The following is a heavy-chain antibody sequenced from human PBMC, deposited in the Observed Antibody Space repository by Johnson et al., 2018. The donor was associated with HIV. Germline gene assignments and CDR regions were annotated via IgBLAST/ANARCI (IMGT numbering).Heavy chain of an antibody. D-gene: IGHD1-26*01. CDR1: GFTFSNAW. CDR3: ARDLNSGNYDPWFERWESGAFDI. CDR2: IKRKTDGGTT. V-gene: IGHV3-15*01. Sequence: VQLVESGGGLVQPGGSLRLSCAASGFTFSNAWMSWVRQAPGKGLEWVGRIKRKTDGGTTDYAAPVKGRFTISRDDSKNTLYLQMNILTAEDTAVYYCARDLNSGNYDPWFERWESGAFDIWGQGTMVTVSS. J-gene: IGHJ3*02.